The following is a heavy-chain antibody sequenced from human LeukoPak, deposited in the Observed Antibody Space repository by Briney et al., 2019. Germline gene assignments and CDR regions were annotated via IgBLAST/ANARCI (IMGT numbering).Heavy chain of an antibody. CDR1: GYTFTSYD. CDR2: MNPNSGNT. D-gene: IGHD5-12*01. CDR3: AREVATDYYYYYGMDV. Sequence: AASVKVSCKASGYTFTSYDINWVRQPTGQGLEWMGWMNPNSGNTGYAQKFQGRVTMTRNTSISTAYMELSSLRSEDTAVYYCAREVATDYYYYYGMDVWGQGTTVTVSS. V-gene: IGHV1-8*01. J-gene: IGHJ6*02.